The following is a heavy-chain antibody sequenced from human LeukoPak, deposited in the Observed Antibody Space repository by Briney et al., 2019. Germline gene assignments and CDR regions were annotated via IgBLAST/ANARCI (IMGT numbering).Heavy chain of an antibody. V-gene: IGHV4-39*01. CDR2: IYYSGST. Sequence: SETLSLTCTVSGGSISSSSYYWGWIRQPPGTGLEWIGSIYYSGSTYYNPSLKSRVTISVDTSKNQFSLKLSSVTAADTAVYYCARGGDTYYDFWSGYPTLFDYWGQGTLVTVSS. CDR3: ARGGDTYYDFWSGYPTLFDY. J-gene: IGHJ4*02. D-gene: IGHD3-3*01. CDR1: GGSISSSSYY.